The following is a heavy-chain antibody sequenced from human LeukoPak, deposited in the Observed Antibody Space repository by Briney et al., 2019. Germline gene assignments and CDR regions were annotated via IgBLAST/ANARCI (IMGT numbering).Heavy chain of an antibody. CDR3: ARVARVGANGDY. CDR1: GYTFTGYY. J-gene: IGHJ4*02. D-gene: IGHD1-26*01. V-gene: IGHV1-2*02. CDR2: INPNSGGT. Sequence: ASVKVSCKASGYTFTGYYMHWVRQAPGQGLEWMGWINPNSGGTNYAQKFQGRVTMTRDTSISTAYMELSRLRSDDAAVYYCARVARVGANGDYWGQGTLVTVSS.